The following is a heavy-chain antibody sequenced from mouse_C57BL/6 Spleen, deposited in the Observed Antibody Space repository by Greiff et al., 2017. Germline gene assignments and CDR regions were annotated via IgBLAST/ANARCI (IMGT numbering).Heavy chain of an antibody. D-gene: IGHD1-1*01. CDR1: GYTFTDYY. Sequence: VQLQQSGPELVKPGASVKISCKASGYTFTDYYMNWVKQSHGKSLEWIGDINPNNGGTSYNQKFKGKATLTVDKSSSTAYMELRSLTSEDSAVYYCAKITTVVEGWYFDVWGTGTTVTVSS. J-gene: IGHJ1*03. CDR3: AKITTVVEGWYFDV. V-gene: IGHV1-26*01. CDR2: INPNNGGT.